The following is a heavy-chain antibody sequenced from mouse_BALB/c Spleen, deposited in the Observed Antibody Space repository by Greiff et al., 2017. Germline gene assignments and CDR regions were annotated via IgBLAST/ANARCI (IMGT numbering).Heavy chain of an antibody. V-gene: IGHV1-54*03. D-gene: IGHD1-1*01. J-gene: IGHJ3*01. Sequence: VQLQQSGAELVRPGTSVKVSFKASGYAFTNYLIEWVKQRPGQGLEWIGVINPGSGGTNYNEKFKGKATLTADKSSSTAYMQLSSLTSDDSAVYFCARRYYGSSSAWFAYWGQGTLVTVSA. CDR1: GYAFTNYL. CDR2: INPGSGGT. CDR3: ARRYYGSSSAWFAY.